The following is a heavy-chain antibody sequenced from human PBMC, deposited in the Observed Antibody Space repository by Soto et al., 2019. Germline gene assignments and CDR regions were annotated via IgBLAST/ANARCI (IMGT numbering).Heavy chain of an antibody. J-gene: IGHJ5*02. CDR2: MYPNSGNL. V-gene: IGHV1-8*01. CDR3: ATERRGSYFP. D-gene: IGHD1-26*01. Sequence: QVQLVQSGAEVKKPGASMKVSCKASGYTFTRYDMHWVRQATGQGLEWMGWMYPNSGNLGYAQKFRGRVTMTRNTSISPAYMELSSLRSEDTAVYYCATERRGSYFPWGQGTLVTVSS. CDR1: GYTFTRYD.